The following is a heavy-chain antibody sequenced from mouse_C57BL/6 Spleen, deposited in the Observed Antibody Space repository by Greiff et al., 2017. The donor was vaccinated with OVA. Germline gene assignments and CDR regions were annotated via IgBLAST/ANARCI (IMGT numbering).Heavy chain of an antibody. J-gene: IGHJ4*01. D-gene: IGHD2-1*01. V-gene: IGHV14-1*01. CDR1: GFNIKDYY. Sequence: EVQGVESGAELVRPGASVKLSCTASGFNIKDYYMHWVKQRPEQGLEWIGRIDPEDGDTEYAPKFQGKATMTADTSSNTAYLQLSSLTSEDTAVYYCSIYYGNYFYAMDYWGQGTSVTVSS. CDR3: SIYYGNYFYAMDY. CDR2: IDPEDGDT.